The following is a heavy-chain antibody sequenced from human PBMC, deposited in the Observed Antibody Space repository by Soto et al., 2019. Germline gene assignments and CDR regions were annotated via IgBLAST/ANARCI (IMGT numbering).Heavy chain of an antibody. CDR2: IFYSGST. D-gene: IGHD4-4*01. J-gene: IGHJ6*02. CDR3: AREGTLQSKYYYYYYGMDV. Sequence: PSETLSLTCTVSGGSISSRSYYWGWIRQPPGRGLEWIGSIFYSGSTYYNPSLKSRVTISVDTSKNQFSLKLSSVTAADTAVYYCAREGTLQSKYYYYYYGMDVWGQGTTVTVSS. CDR1: GGSISSRSYY. V-gene: IGHV4-39*02.